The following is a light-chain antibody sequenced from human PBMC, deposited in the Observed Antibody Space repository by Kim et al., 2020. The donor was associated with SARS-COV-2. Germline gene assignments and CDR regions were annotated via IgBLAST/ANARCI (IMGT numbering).Light chain of an antibody. Sequence: DIQLTQSPSALSASIGDRVTISCRANKSISSWLAWYQQKPGKAPKLLIYKTSYLESGVPSRFSGSGSGTEFTLTISSLQPDDFATYYCQQYNSYSPLTFGGGTKLEI. J-gene: IGKJ4*01. CDR3: QQYNSYSPLT. CDR1: KSISSW. CDR2: KTS. V-gene: IGKV1-5*03.